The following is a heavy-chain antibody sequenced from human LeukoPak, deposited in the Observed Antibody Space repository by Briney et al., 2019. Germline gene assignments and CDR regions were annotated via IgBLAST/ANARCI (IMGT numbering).Heavy chain of an antibody. Sequence: ASVKVSCKASGYTFTSYGISWVRQAPGQGLEWMGWISAYNGNTNYAQKLQGRVTMTTDTSTSTAHMELRSLRSDDTAVYYCARVGQRYDWFDPWGQGTLVTVSS. D-gene: IGHD1-1*01. CDR1: GYTFTSYG. V-gene: IGHV1-18*01. CDR3: ARVGQRYDWFDP. J-gene: IGHJ5*02. CDR2: ISAYNGNT.